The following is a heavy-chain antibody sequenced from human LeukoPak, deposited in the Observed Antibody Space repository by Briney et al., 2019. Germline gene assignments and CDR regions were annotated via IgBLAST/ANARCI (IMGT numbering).Heavy chain of an antibody. Sequence: GGSLRLSCAASGFTFDDYAMHWVRQAPGKGLEWVSLISGGGGSTYYADSVKGRFTISRDNSKNSLYLQMNSLRTEDTALYYCAKGLLDTAMVVDYYYGMDVWGRGTTVTVSS. CDR2: ISGGGGST. CDR3: AKGLLDTAMVVDYYYGMDV. CDR1: GFTFDDYA. J-gene: IGHJ6*02. D-gene: IGHD5-18*01. V-gene: IGHV3-43*02.